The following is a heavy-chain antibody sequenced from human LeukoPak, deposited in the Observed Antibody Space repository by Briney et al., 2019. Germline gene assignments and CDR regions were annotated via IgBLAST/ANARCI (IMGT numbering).Heavy chain of an antibody. J-gene: IGHJ4*02. V-gene: IGHV3-30*03. CDR3: AREGHLDLHWFSPPNF. D-gene: IGHD3-3*01. Sequence: GGSLRLSCAASGFTFSDYAMHWVRQAPGKGLEWVALISYDGSNKHYADSVKGRFTISRDKSKNTLYLQMNTLTAEDTAVYFCAREGHLDLHWFSPPNFWGQGTLVTVSS. CDR1: GFTFSDYA. CDR2: ISYDGSNK.